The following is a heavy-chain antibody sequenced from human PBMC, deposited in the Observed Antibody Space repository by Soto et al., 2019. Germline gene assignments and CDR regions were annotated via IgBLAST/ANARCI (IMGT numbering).Heavy chain of an antibody. J-gene: IGHJ4*02. Sequence: WWSLRLSCSASVFTFSSYGMTWWRQAPGKGLEWVSSISGSGGSTDYADSVKGRFTISRDNSKNTLYLQMNSLRAEDTAVYYCAKDKPSRYDDHRVFDYWGRGTLVTVSS. CDR1: VFTFSSYG. V-gene: IGHV3-23*01. CDR2: ISGSGGST. CDR3: AKDKPSRYDDHRVFDY. D-gene: IGHD5-12*01.